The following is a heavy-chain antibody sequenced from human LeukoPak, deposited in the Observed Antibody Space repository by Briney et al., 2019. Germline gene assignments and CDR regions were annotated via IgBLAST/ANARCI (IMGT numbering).Heavy chain of an antibody. CDR1: GFTFDDYA. CDR2: ISFDGSNK. Sequence: PGRSLRLSCAASGFTFDDYAMHWVRQAPGKGLEWVAVISFDGSNKYYADSVKGRFTISRDNSKNTLYLQMNSLRAEDTAVYSCARGTYCSGGSCYSYYYYYGMDVWGQGTTVTVSS. CDR3: ARGTYCSGGSCYSYYYYYGMDV. J-gene: IGHJ6*02. D-gene: IGHD2-15*01. V-gene: IGHV3-30-3*01.